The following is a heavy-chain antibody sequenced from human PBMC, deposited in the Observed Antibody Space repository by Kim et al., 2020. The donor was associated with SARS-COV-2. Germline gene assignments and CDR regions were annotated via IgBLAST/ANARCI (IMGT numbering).Heavy chain of an antibody. CDR3: AKLEYGSGSYQLVY. V-gene: IGHV1-69*04. CDR2: IIPILGIA. Sequence: SVKVSCKASGGTFSSYAISWVRQAPGQGLEWMGRIIPILGIANYAQKFQGRVTITADKSTSTAYMELSSLRSEDTAVYYCAKLEYGSGSYQLVYWGQGTLVTVSS. J-gene: IGHJ4*02. D-gene: IGHD3-10*01. CDR1: GGTFSSYA.